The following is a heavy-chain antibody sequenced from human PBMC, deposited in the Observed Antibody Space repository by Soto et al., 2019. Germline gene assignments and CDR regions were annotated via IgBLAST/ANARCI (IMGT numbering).Heavy chain of an antibody. CDR3: ASAFHDYGDPYYFDY. Sequence: QVQLVQSGAEVKKPGASVKVSCKASGYTFTSYGISWVRQAPGQVLEWMGWISSYNGNTIYAQKLQGRVTMTTDTSTSTAYMELRSLRSDDTAVYYCASAFHDYGDPYYFDYWGQGTLVTVSS. D-gene: IGHD4-17*01. J-gene: IGHJ4*02. CDR1: GYTFTSYG. V-gene: IGHV1-18*01. CDR2: ISSYNGNT.